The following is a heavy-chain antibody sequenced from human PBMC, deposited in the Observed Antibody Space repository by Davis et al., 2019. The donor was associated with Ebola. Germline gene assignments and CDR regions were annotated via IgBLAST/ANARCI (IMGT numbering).Heavy chain of an antibody. J-gene: IGHJ6*04. CDR2: IYYRGST. CDR3: ARQNWDHVYYYNGMDV. D-gene: IGHD7-27*01. CDR1: GGSISSYY. Sequence: PSETLSLTCTVSGGSISSYYWSWIRQPPGKGLEWIGYIYYRGSTNYNPSLKSRVTISLDTSKNQFSLKLSSVTAADTAVYYCARQNWDHVYYYNGMDVWGKGTTVTVPS. V-gene: IGHV4-59*01.